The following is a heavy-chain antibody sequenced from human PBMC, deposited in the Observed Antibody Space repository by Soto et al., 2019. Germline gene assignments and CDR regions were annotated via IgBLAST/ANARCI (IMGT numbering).Heavy chain of an antibody. V-gene: IGHV3-30-3*01. D-gene: IGHD4-17*01. CDR2: ISYDGSNK. J-gene: IGHJ4*02. CDR1: GFTFSSYA. CDR3: ARGSPYYGDLDFDY. Sequence: QVQLVESGGGVVQPGRSLRLSCAASGFTFSSYAMHWVRQAPGKGLEWVAVISYDGSNKYYADSVKGRFTISRDNSRNKPYLQMNSLRAEDTAVYYCARGSPYYGDLDFDYWGQGTLVTVSS.